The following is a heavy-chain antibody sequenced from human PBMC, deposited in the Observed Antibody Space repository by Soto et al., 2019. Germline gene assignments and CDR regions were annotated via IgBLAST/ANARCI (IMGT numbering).Heavy chain of an antibody. D-gene: IGHD2-8*01. CDR3: ARGDSTDCSNGVCSFVYSHLKYV. CDR1: GYRFTGYH. CDR2: INPKSGGT. J-gene: IGHJ6*02. Sequence: ASVKVSCKASGYRFTGYHIHWVRQAPGQGLEWLGRINPKSGGTSTAQKFQGWVTMTTDTSISTASLELTRLTSDDTAIYYCARGDSTDCSNGVCSFVYSHLKYVWSQRTSVTGSS. V-gene: IGHV1-2*04.